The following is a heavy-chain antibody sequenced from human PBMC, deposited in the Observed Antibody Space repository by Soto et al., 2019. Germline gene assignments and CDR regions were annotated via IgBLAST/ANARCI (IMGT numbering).Heavy chain of an antibody. CDR2: ISACNGNT. V-gene: IGHV1-18*01. Sequence: QVQLVQSGAEVKKPGASVKVSCKASGYTFTSYGISWVRQAPGQGLEWMGWISACNGNTNYAQKLQGRVTMTTDTSTSTAYMELRSLRSDDTAVYYCARGDYGDLHYYYYGMDVWGQGTTVTVSS. D-gene: IGHD4-17*01. J-gene: IGHJ6*02. CDR3: ARGDYGDLHYYYYGMDV. CDR1: GYTFTSYG.